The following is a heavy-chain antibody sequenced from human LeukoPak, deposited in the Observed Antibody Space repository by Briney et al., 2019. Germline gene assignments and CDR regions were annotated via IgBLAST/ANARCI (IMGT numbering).Heavy chain of an antibody. D-gene: IGHD1-26*01. V-gene: IGHV1-69*05. CDR1: GGTFSSYA. J-gene: IGHJ6*03. Sequence: SVKVSCKASGGTFSSYAISWVRQAPGQGLEWMGGIIPIFGTANYAQKFQGRVTITTDESTSTAYMELSSLRSEDTAVYYCARGGWELLPHRYYYYYMDVWGKGTTVTVSS. CDR2: IIPIFGTA. CDR3: ARGGWELLPHRYYYYYMDV.